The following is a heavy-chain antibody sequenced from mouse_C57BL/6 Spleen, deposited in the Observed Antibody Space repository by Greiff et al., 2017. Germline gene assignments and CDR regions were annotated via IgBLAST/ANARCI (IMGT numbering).Heavy chain of an antibody. J-gene: IGHJ4*01. CDR1: GYTFTSYW. CDR3: AIYSNYVGMDY. V-gene: IGHV1-50*01. CDR2: IDPSDSYT. D-gene: IGHD2-5*01. Sequence: QVQLQQPGAELVKPGASVKLSCKASGYTFTSYWMQWVKQRPGQGLEWIGEIDPSDSYTNYNQKFKGKATLTVDTSSSTAYMQLSSLTSEDSAVYYCAIYSNYVGMDYWGQGTSVTVSS.